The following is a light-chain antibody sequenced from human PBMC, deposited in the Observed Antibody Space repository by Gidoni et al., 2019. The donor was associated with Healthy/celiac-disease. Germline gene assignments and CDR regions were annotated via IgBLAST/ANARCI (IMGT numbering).Light chain of an antibody. Sequence: DIQMTQSPSSLSASVGDRVTITCRASQSISSYLNWYQQKPGKAPKLLIYAASSLQSGVPSSFSGSGSGTDFTLTFSSLQPEDFATYYCQQSYSTPLTFGGGTKVEIK. CDR1: QSISSY. CDR3: QQSYSTPLT. J-gene: IGKJ4*01. CDR2: AAS. V-gene: IGKV1-39*01.